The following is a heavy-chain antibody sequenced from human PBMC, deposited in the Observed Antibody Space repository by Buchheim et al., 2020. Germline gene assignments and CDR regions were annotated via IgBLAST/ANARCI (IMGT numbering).Heavy chain of an antibody. D-gene: IGHD3-22*01. V-gene: IGHV1-69*02. CDR3: AAHYYDSSGYYPRWDY. Sequence: QVQLVQSGAEVKKPGSSVKVSCKASGGTFSSYTISWVRQAPGQGLEWMGRIIPILGIANYAQKFQGRVTLTADKSTSTAYMELSSLRSEDTAVYYCAAHYYDSSGYYPRWDYWGQGTL. J-gene: IGHJ4*02. CDR1: GGTFSSYT. CDR2: IIPILGIA.